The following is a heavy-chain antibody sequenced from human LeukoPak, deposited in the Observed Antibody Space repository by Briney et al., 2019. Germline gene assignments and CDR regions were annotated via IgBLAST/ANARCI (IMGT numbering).Heavy chain of an antibody. V-gene: IGHV4-30-2*01. Sequence: PSETLSLTCTVSGGSISSGGYYWSWIRQPPGMGLEWIGYIYHSGSTYYNPSLKSRVTISVDRSKNQFSLKLSSVTAADTAVYYCARDNRAEQQLVRGYSYGMAVWGQGTTVTVSS. J-gene: IGHJ6*02. D-gene: IGHD6-13*01. CDR1: GGSISSGGYY. CDR2: IYHSGST. CDR3: ARDNRAEQQLVRGYSYGMAV.